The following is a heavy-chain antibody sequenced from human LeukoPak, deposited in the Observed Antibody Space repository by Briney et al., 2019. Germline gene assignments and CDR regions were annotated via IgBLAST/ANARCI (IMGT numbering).Heavy chain of an antibody. CDR2: MNPNSGNT. D-gene: IGHD3-3*01. V-gene: IGHV1-8*01. Sequence: ASVKVCCKASGYTFTSYDINWVRQATGQGVEWMGWMNPNSGNTGYAQKFQGRVTMTRNTSISTAYMELSSLRSEDTAVYYCARILSGSDFWSGYPIYYYYYGMDVWGQGTTVTVSS. CDR3: ARILSGSDFWSGYPIYYYYYGMDV. CDR1: GYTFTSYD. J-gene: IGHJ6*02.